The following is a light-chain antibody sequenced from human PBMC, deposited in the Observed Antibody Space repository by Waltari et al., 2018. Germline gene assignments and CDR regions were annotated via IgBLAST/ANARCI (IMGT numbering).Light chain of an antibody. CDR1: QSLVHSAGNTY. Sequence: VVMTQSPLALPVTLGQPASITCQSSQSLVHSAGNTYLSWFQQRPGQSPRRLIYKVSKRDSGVPDRFSGSGSGTDFTLKISRVEAEDVAVYFCMQGAHWPYTFGQGTELEIK. J-gene: IGKJ2*01. CDR3: MQGAHWPYT. CDR2: KVS. V-gene: IGKV2-30*02.